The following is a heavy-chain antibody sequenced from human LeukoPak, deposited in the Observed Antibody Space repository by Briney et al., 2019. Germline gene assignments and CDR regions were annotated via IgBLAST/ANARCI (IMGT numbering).Heavy chain of an antibody. CDR1: GGIFTKYV. J-gene: IGHJ3*02. V-gene: IGHV1-69*06. CDR2: ISPLLGAR. CDR3: AIRGPSRSLFGFDI. D-gene: IGHD2-2*01. Sequence: GASVKVSCKASGGIFTKYVFHWVRQAPGQGPEWMGEISPLLGARNYAQRFQGRVTITADTTTGTAYMELNSLKCEDTAVYYCAIRGPSRSLFGFDIWGQGTMVTVSS.